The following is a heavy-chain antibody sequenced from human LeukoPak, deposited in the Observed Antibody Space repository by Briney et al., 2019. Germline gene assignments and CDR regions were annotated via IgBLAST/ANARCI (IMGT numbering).Heavy chain of an antibody. CDR3: ARSRYYYDSSGYYDY. D-gene: IGHD3-22*01. J-gene: IGHJ4*02. CDR2: IYYNGST. V-gene: IGHV4-59*01. CDR1: GGSFSSYY. Sequence: PSETLFLTCAVYGGSFSSYYWSWIRQPPGKGLEWIGYIYYNGSTNYNPSLKSRVTISVDTSKNQFSLKLSSVTAADTAVYYCARSRYYYDSSGYYDYWGQGTLVTVSS.